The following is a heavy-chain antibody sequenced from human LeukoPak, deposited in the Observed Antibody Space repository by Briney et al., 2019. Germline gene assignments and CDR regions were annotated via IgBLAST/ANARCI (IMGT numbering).Heavy chain of an antibody. Sequence: SVKVSCKASGGTFSSYAISWVRQAPGQGLEWMGGIIPIFGTANYAQKFQGRVTITADESTSTAHMKLSSLRSEDTAVYYCARDRDYYDSSGPSGFDYWGQGTLVTVSS. CDR1: GGTFSSYA. CDR3: ARDRDYYDSSGPSGFDY. CDR2: IIPIFGTA. V-gene: IGHV1-69*13. J-gene: IGHJ4*02. D-gene: IGHD3-22*01.